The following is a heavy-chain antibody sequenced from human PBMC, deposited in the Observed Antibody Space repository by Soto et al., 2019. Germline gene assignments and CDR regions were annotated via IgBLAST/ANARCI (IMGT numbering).Heavy chain of an antibody. CDR3: ASGPYSSSWYGGMDV. Sequence: TLSLTCTVSGGSISSYYWSWIRQPPGKGLEWIGYIYYSGSTNYNPSLKSRVTISVDTSKNQFSLKLSSVTAADTAVYYCASGPYSSSWYGGMDVWGQGTTVTVSS. J-gene: IGHJ6*02. V-gene: IGHV4-59*01. CDR1: GGSISSYY. CDR2: IYYSGST. D-gene: IGHD6-13*01.